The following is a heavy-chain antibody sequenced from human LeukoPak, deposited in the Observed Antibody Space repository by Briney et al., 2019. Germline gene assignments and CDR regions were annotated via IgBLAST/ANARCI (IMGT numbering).Heavy chain of an antibody. V-gene: IGHV3-30-3*01. CDR2: ISYDGSNK. J-gene: IGHJ5*02. CDR3: ARGPPFDP. Sequence: PGGSLRLSCAASGFTFSSYAMHWVRQAPGKGLEWVAVISYDGSNKFYADSVKGRFTISRDNSKNTLYLQMNSLRGEDTAVYYCARGPPFDPWGQGTLVTVSS. CDR1: GFTFSSYA.